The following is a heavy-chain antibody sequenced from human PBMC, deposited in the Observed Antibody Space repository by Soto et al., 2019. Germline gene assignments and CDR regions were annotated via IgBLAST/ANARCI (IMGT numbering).Heavy chain of an antibody. CDR3: ARDLGYCRGGICYREWFDP. Sequence: QVQLVQSGAEVKKPGASVKVSCKASGYTFTTHGISWVRQAPGQGLEWMRWVAGDNGHRNYAQSLQGRATMTTDTSTNTAYMELRSLRSDDTAVYYCARDLGYCRGGICYREWFDPWRQGTLVTVSS. CDR2: VAGDNGHR. CDR1: GYTFTTHG. D-gene: IGHD2-15*01. V-gene: IGHV1-18*01. J-gene: IGHJ5*02.